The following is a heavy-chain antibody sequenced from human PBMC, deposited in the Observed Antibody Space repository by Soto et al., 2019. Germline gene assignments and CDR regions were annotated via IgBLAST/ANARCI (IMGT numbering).Heavy chain of an antibody. D-gene: IGHD5-12*01. CDR1: GYTFTSYA. CDR3: AGAGWGGATISWYFDL. V-gene: IGHV1-3*05. Sequence: QVKLVQSGAEEKKPGASVKVSCKASGYTFTSYAMHWVRQAPGQRLEWMGWINAGNGNTKYSQKFQGRVTITRDTSASTAYMELSSLRSEDTAVYYCAGAGWGGATISWYFDLWGRGTLVTVSS. J-gene: IGHJ2*01. CDR2: INAGNGNT.